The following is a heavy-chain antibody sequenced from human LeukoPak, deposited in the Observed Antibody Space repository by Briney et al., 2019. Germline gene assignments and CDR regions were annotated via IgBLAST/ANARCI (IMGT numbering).Heavy chain of an antibody. Sequence: GGSLRLSCAGSGFTFRNYAMHWVRQAPVTGLQYVSAISTNGSRTFYANSVKGRFTISRDNAKDTVYLQMDSLRADDTAVYYCVRDSFYTGYDRGFGYWGQGALVTVSS. CDR3: VRDSFYTGYDRGFGY. J-gene: IGHJ4*02. V-gene: IGHV3-64*01. CDR2: ISTNGSRT. D-gene: IGHD5-12*01. CDR1: GFTFRNYA.